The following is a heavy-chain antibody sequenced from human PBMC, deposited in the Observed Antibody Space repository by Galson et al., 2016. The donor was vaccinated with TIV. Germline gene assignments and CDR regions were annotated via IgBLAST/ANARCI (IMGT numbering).Heavy chain of an antibody. CDR2: IVPLFRTT. D-gene: IGHD5-18*01. V-gene: IGHV1-69*13. CDR3: AKDQNTALDTYYYYYGMDV. Sequence: SVKVSCKASGGSFSTHTFNWVRQAPGQGLEWMGGIVPLFRTTNYAQKFQGRVTFTADESSSTAYMEVSRLTSDDTAVYYCAKDQNTALDTYYYYYGMDVWGQGTTVTVSS. CDR1: GGSFSTHT. J-gene: IGHJ6*02.